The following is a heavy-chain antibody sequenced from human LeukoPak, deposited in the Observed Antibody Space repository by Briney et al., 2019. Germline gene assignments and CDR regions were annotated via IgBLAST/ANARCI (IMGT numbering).Heavy chain of an antibody. CDR1: GFTFSSYG. Sequence: GGSLRPSCAASGFTFSSYGMHWVRQAPGKGLEWVAFIRYDGSNKYYGDSVKGRFTISRDNSKNTLYLQMNSLRAEEKAVYYCTTHYDFRAFDPWGQGPLVTVPP. J-gene: IGHJ5*02. CDR2: IRYDGSNK. D-gene: IGHD3-3*01. V-gene: IGHV3-30*02. CDR3: TTHYDFRAFDP.